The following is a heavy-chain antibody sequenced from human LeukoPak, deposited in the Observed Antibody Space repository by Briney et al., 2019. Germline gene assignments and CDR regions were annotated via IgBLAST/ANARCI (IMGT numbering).Heavy chain of an antibody. Sequence: GRSLRLSCAASGFTFSSYAMHWVRQAPGKGLEWVAVISYNGSNKYYADSVKGRFTISRDNSKNTLYLQMNSLRAKDTAVYYCARVLGSSWYYYGMDVWGQGTTVTVSS. CDR1: GFTFSSYA. CDR2: ISYNGSNK. D-gene: IGHD6-13*01. V-gene: IGHV3-30-3*01. CDR3: ARVLGSSWYYYGMDV. J-gene: IGHJ6*02.